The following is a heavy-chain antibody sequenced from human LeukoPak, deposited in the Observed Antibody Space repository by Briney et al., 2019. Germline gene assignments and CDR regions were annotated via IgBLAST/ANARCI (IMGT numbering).Heavy chain of an antibody. J-gene: IGHJ4*02. CDR1: GFTFSGYW. CDR2: INSDGSTT. D-gene: IGHD1-26*01. V-gene: IGHV3-74*01. Sequence: QPGGSLRLSCAASGFTFSGYWMQWVRQAPGKGLVWVSRINSDGSTTTYADSAKGRFTISRDNAKNTLYLQMNSLRAEDTAMYYCARDGPSVGATIDYWGRGTLVSVSS. CDR3: ARDGPSVGATIDY.